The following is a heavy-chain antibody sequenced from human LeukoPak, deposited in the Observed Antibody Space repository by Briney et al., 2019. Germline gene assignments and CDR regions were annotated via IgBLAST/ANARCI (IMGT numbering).Heavy chain of an antibody. CDR1: GFSLSTSRVG. CDR3: ARATYYDFWSGYPPLDY. V-gene: IGHV2-5*01. CDR2: IYWNDDK. J-gene: IGHJ4*02. Sequence: SGPTLVKPTQTLTLTCTFSGFSLSTSRVGVGWIRQPPGKALEWLALIYWNDDKRYSPFLKSRLTITKDTSKNQVVLTMTNMDPVDTATYYCARATYYDFWSGYPPLDYWGQGILVTVSS. D-gene: IGHD3-3*01.